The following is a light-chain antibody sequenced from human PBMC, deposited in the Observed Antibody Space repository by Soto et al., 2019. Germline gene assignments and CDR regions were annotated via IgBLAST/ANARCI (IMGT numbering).Light chain of an antibody. CDR3: SSYTSSSTRV. CDR1: SSDVGGYNY. J-gene: IGLJ3*02. Sequence: QSALTQPASVSGSPGQSITISCTGTSSDVGGYNYVSWYQQHPGKAPKLMIYEVSNRPSGVSNRFSGSKSCNTASLTISGLQAEAEADYYCSSYTSSSTRVFGGGTKLTVL. CDR2: EVS. V-gene: IGLV2-14*01.